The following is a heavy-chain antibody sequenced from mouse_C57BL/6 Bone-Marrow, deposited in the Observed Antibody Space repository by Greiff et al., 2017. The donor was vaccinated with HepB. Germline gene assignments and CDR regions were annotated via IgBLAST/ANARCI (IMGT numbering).Heavy chain of an antibody. J-gene: IGHJ2*01. Sequence: QVQLQQPGAELVKPGASVKLSCKASGYTFTSYWMQWVKQRPGQGLEWIGEIDPSDSYTTYNQKLKGKATLTVDTSSSTAYMQLSSLTSEDSAVYYCYYGSSDYGSEGTTLTVSS. CDR2: IDPSDSYT. V-gene: IGHV1-50*01. D-gene: IGHD1-1*01. CDR1: GYTFTSYW. CDR3: YYGSSDY.